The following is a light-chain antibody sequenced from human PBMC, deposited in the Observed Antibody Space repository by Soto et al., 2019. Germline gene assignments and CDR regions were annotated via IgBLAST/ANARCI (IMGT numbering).Light chain of an antibody. V-gene: IGKV3D-15*01. CDR1: QSVSSK. CDR3: QQYNNWPPFT. CDR2: GAS. J-gene: IGKJ5*01. Sequence: EVVMRQSPATLSVSPGEGATLSCRASQSVSSKLAWYQQKPGQAPRLLIYGASTRATGIPARFSGSGSGTEFTLSISSLQSEDFAVYYCQQYNNWPPFTFGQGTRLEIK.